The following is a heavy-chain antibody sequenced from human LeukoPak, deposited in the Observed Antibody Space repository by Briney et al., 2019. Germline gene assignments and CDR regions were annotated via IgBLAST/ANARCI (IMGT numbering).Heavy chain of an antibody. CDR2: IYYSGST. J-gene: IGHJ5*02. V-gene: IGHV4-39*01. CDR3: ARHGQTSAWQNWFDP. Sequence: SETLSLTCTVSNGSISGSTYYWAWIRQPPGKGLEWIGSIYYSGSTDYNPSLKSRVTISIDTSKNQFSLKLTSMTDPDAAVYYCARHGQTSAWQNWFDPWGQGTLVTVSS. CDR1: NGSISGSTYY. D-gene: IGHD6-19*01.